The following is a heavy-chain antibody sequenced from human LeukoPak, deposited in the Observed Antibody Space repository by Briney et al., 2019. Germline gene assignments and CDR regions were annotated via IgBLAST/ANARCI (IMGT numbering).Heavy chain of an antibody. V-gene: IGHV3-7*05. CDR3: AIEERGGFDP. CDR2: IKQDGSEK. J-gene: IGHJ5*02. Sequence: PGGSLRLSCAASGFRFSDYAIHWVRQAPGKGLEWVANIKQDGSEKYYVDSVKGRFTISRDNAKNSLYLQMNSLRAEDTAVYYCAIEERGGFDPWGQGTLVTVSS. CDR1: GFRFSDYA.